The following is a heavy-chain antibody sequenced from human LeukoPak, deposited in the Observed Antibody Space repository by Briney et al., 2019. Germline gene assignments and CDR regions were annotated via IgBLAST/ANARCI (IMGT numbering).Heavy chain of an antibody. J-gene: IGHJ5*02. CDR2: INWNGGST. V-gene: IGHV3-20*04. CDR1: GFIFDDYG. CDR3: ARISTTMIRGVTNWFDP. D-gene: IGHD3-10*01. Sequence: RTGGSLRLSCAASGFIFDDYGMTWVRQAPGKGLEWVSGINWNGGSTGYGDSVKGRFTISRDNVKNSLYLQMNSLRAADTALYFCARISTTMIRGVTNWFDPWGQGTLVTVSS.